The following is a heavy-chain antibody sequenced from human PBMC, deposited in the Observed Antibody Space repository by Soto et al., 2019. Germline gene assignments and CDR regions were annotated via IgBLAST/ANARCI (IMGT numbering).Heavy chain of an antibody. D-gene: IGHD3-22*01. J-gene: IGHJ5*02. CDR1: GGTFSSYA. Sequence: ASVKVSCKASGGTFSSYAISWVRQAPGQGLEWMGGIIPIFGTANYAQKFQGRVTITADESTSTAYMELSSLRSEDTAVYYCARDQDYYDSSGYYSGRWFDPWGQGTPVTVSS. CDR2: IIPIFGTA. CDR3: ARDQDYYDSSGYYSGRWFDP. V-gene: IGHV1-69*13.